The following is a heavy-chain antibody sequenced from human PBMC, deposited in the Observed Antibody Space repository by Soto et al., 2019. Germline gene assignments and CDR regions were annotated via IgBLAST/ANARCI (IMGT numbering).Heavy chain of an antibody. J-gene: IGHJ4*02. Sequence: GSLRLSGAASVFSFGSYALSWVRQAPGKGLEWVSTISGSDGKTFYADSVKGRFSISRDTSQSTLYLQMNSLRADDTAMYYCARWSYLDYWGQGTRVTVSS. CDR2: ISGSDGKT. CDR3: ARWSYLDY. CDR1: VFSFGSYA. V-gene: IGHV3-23*01. D-gene: IGHD3-3*01.